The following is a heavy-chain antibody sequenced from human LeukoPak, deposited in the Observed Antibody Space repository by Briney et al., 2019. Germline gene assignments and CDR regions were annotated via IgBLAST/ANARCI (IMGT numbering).Heavy chain of an antibody. D-gene: IGHD2-2*01. J-gene: IGHJ5*02. V-gene: IGHV4-4*07. CDR2: IYTSRST. Sequence: SETLSLTGIGSGGSISNYYWSWIRQPAGKGLEWIGRIYTSRSTDYNPSLKTRVTMSLDTSKNQFSLKMSSVTAADTAVYYCARDKMYQLPHNWFDPWGQGTLVTVSS. CDR3: ARDKMYQLPHNWFDP. CDR1: GGSISNYY.